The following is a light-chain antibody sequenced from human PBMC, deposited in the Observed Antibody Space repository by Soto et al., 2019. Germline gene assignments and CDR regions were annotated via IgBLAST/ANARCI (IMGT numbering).Light chain of an antibody. CDR1: QSVSSD. J-gene: IGKJ1*01. Sequence: EIVMTQSPATLSVSPGERATLSCRASQSVSSDLAWYHQKPGQAPRLLIYGASTRATGIPARFSGSGSGTEFTLTINSLQSEDCAGYYCQQYNNWPRTCGQGTKVEIK. V-gene: IGKV3-15*01. CDR3: QQYNNWPRT. CDR2: GAS.